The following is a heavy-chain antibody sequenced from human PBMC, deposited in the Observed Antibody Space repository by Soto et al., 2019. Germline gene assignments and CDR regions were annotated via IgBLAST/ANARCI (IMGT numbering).Heavy chain of an antibody. J-gene: IGHJ5*02. D-gene: IGHD5-12*01. CDR1: GFTFSSYG. CDR2: IWYDGSNK. CDR3: ARASLSGYDDWFDP. V-gene: IGHV3-33*01. Sequence: GGSLRLSCAASGFTFSSYGMHWVRQAPGKGLEWVAVIWYDGSNKYYADSVKGRFTISRDNSKNTLYLQMNSLRAEDTAVYYCARASLSGYDDWFDPWGQGTLVTVSS.